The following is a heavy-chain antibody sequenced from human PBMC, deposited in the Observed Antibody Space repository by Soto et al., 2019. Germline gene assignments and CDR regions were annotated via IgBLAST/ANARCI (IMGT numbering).Heavy chain of an antibody. V-gene: IGHV1-8*02. J-gene: IGHJ5*02. CDR3: ARIAMPARPRWYNWFDP. Sequence: GASVKVSCKTSGYTFNDYEINWVRRAPGQGLEWIGWMNPNSGGTGYAQRFQGRVTMTTSSSLSTAYLELSSLTSDDTAVYYCARIAMPARPRWYNWFDPWGQGTLVTVSS. D-gene: IGHD2-2*01. CDR2: MNPNSGGT. CDR1: GYTFNDYE.